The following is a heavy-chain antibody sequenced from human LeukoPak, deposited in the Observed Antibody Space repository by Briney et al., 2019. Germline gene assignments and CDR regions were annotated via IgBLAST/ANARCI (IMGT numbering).Heavy chain of an antibody. CDR1: GDSIRNYY. V-gene: IGHV4-59*01. D-gene: IGHD3-3*01. CDR2: IYYSGST. J-gene: IGHJ5*02. CDR3: ARSYDSWSGYFS. Sequence: SETQSLTCTVSGDSIRNYYWSWIRQPPGKGLEWIGYIYYSGSTNYNPSLKSRVTMSVDTSKNQFSLRLNSVTAADTAVYYCARSYDSWSGYFSWGQGTLVTVSS.